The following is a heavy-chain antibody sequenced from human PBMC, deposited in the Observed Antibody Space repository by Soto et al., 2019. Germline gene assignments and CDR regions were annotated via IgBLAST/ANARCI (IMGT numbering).Heavy chain of an antibody. CDR3: AIDLRDYPGYAAFAY. CDR1: RFTCSDYY. Sequence: GGSLRLSCAASRFTCSDYYMNWTRLAPGKGLEWVAYMSSTGKTVYYADSVRGRFTISRDNAKNSLYLQMNSLRAEDTAIYYCAIDLRDYPGYAAFAYWAHGPLVTVSP. D-gene: IGHD5-12*01. CDR2: MSSTGKTV. V-gene: IGHV3-11*01. J-gene: IGHJ4*01.